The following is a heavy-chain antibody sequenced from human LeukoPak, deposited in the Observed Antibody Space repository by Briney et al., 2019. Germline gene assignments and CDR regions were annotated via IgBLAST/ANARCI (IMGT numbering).Heavy chain of an antibody. D-gene: IGHD4-23*01. CDR3: ATFSYAGNAGGSVGY. J-gene: IGHJ4*02. Sequence: GGSLRLSCAASGFTFSSYAMHWVHQAPGKGLEWVSVFYSGGDTYYADSVKGRFTIPRDTSKNTVDLQMNNLRSEDAAMYYCATFSYAGNAGGSVGYWGQGTLVTVSS. CDR1: GFTFSSYA. V-gene: IGHV3-53*01. CDR2: FYSGGDT.